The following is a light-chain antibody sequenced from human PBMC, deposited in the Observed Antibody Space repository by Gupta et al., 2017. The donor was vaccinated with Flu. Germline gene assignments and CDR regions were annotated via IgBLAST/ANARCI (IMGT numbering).Light chain of an antibody. Sequence: QSVLTQPPSVSAAPRQRVTISCSVSTSNLGNNPVTWYQQLPGKAPKLLIYYDDLLPSGVSDRFSGSRSDTSASLAISGLQSDDEGIYYCAVWDDSVKGWAFGAGTKVTVL. J-gene: IGLJ3*02. CDR3: AVWDDSVKGWA. V-gene: IGLV1-36*01. CDR1: TSNLGNNP. CDR2: YDD.